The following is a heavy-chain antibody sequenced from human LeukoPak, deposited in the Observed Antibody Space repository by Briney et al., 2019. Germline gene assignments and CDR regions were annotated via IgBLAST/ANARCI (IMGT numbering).Heavy chain of an antibody. CDR3: TRGQMNY. CDR2: IFSNGDT. D-gene: IGHD5-24*01. Sequence: GGSLRLPCTASEFTVSRNYMLWVRQAPGKGLEWVSLIFSNGDTHYADSVKGRFTISRDTSKNTVSLQMNSLRVEDTAMYYCTRGQMNYWGQGTLVTVSS. J-gene: IGHJ4*02. V-gene: IGHV3-53*01. CDR1: EFTVSRNY.